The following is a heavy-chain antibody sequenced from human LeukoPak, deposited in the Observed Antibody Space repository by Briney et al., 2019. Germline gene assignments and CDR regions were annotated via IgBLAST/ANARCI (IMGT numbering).Heavy chain of an antibody. Sequence: GGSLTLSCAASGFIFSSYAMHWVRQAPGKGLEWVAVISYDGTNKYYADPVKGRFTISRDNSKNTLYLQMNSLRAEDTAMYYCARARTVVPDYFDYWGQGTLVTVSS. CDR3: ARARTVVPDYFDY. CDR2: ISYDGTNK. CDR1: GFIFSSYA. J-gene: IGHJ4*02. D-gene: IGHD2-15*01. V-gene: IGHV3-30*01.